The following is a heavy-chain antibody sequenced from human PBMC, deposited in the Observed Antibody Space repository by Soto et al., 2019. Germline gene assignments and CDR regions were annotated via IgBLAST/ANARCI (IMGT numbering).Heavy chain of an antibody. CDR3: ARIPRYSLPTSDALDS. J-gene: IGHJ4*02. CDR2: ITPIYPTT. V-gene: IGHV1-69*15. Sequence: QVQLVQSGAEVRKPGSSVQVSCKASGGTFYTYTFSWVRQAPGQGLEWMGSITPIYPTTNYAEKFQGRLTVTADGSTNTAYMELNSLTSEDTAVYYCARIPRYSLPTSDALDSWGQGTLVTVSS. D-gene: IGHD5-18*01. CDR1: GGTFYTYT.